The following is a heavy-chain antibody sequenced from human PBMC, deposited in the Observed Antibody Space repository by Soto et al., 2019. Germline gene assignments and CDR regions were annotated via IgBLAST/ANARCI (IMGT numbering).Heavy chain of an antibody. CDR2: IKQDGSEK. D-gene: IGHD2-21*02. CDR1: GFTFSSYW. J-gene: IGHJ4*02. V-gene: IGHV3-7*01. Sequence: EVQLVESGGGLVQPGGSLRLSCAASGFTFSSYWMSWVRQAPGKGLEWVANIKQDGSEKYYVDSVKGRFTISRDNAKHSLYLQMNSLRAEDTAVYYCARLRYCGGDCYFGYFDYWGQGTLVTVSS. CDR3: ARLRYCGGDCYFGYFDY.